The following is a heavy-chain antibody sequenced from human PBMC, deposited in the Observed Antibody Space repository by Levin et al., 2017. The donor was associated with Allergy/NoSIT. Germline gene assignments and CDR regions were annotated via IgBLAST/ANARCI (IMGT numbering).Heavy chain of an antibody. D-gene: IGHD3-10*01. CDR3: ARETMVRGVIGGWFDP. J-gene: IGHJ5*02. Sequence: ASVKVSCKASGYTFTSYGISWVRQAPGQGLEWMGWISAYNGNTNYAQKLQGRVTMTTDTSTSTAYMELRSLRSDDTAVYYCARETMVRGVIGGWFDPWGQGTLVTVSS. CDR2: ISAYNGNT. V-gene: IGHV1-18*01. CDR1: GYTFTSYG.